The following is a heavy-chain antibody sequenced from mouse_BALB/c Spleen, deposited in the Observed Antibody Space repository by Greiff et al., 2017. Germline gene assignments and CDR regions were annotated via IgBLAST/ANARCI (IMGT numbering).Heavy chain of an antibody. CDR1: GYTFTDYE. V-gene: IGHV1-15*01. D-gene: IGHD1-1*01. J-gene: IGHJ3*01. CDR3: TRRDYGSFAY. CDR2: IDPETGGT. Sequence: VQLQQSGAELVRPGASVTLSCKASGYTFTDYEMHWVKQTPVHGLEWIGAIDPETGGTAYNQKFKGKATLTADKSSSTAYMELRSLTSEDSAVYYCTRRDYGSFAYWGQGTLVTVSA.